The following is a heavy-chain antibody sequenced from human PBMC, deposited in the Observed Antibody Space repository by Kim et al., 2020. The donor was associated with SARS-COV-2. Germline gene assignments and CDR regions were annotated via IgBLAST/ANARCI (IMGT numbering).Heavy chain of an antibody. J-gene: IGHJ4*02. D-gene: IGHD3-22*01. V-gene: IGHV4-39*01. CDR3: ARQIGITMIVVVISTYFDY. Sequence: KSRVTISVHTSKNQFSLKLSSVTTADTAVYYCARQIGITMIVVVISTYFDYWGQGTLVTVSS.